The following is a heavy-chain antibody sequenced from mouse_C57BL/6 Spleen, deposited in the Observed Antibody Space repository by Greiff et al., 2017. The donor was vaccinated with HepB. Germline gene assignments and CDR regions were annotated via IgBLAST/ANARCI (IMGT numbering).Heavy chain of an antibody. CDR3: ARFAEIYYGNYDYAMDY. D-gene: IGHD2-1*01. V-gene: IGHV1-22*01. Sequence: EVQLQQSGPELVKPGASVKMSCKASGYTFTDYNMHWVKQSHGKSLEWIGYINPNNGGTSYNQKFKGKATLTVNKSSSTAYMELRSLTSEDSAVYYCARFAEIYYGNYDYAMDYWGQGTSVTVSS. CDR2: INPNNGGT. J-gene: IGHJ4*01. CDR1: GYTFTDYN.